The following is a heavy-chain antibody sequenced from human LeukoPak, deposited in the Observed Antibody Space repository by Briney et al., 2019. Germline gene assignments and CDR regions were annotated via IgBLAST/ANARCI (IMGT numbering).Heavy chain of an antibody. D-gene: IGHD6-19*01. CDR3: ARISPGYRSGWSPFDY. Sequence: GGSLRLSCAASGFTFSSYSMNWVRQAPGKGLEWVSSISSSSSYIYYADSVKGRFTISRDNAKNSLYLQMNSLRAEDTAVYYCARISPGYRSGWSPFDYWGQGTLVTVSS. V-gene: IGHV3-21*01. J-gene: IGHJ4*02. CDR2: ISSSSSYI. CDR1: GFTFSSYS.